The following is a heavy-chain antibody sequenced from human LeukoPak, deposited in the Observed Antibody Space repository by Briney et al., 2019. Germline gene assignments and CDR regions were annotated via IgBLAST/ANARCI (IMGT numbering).Heavy chain of an antibody. V-gene: IGHV3-23*01. CDR1: GFTFSSYA. CDR3: AKDFCSSPTCSANYIDF. D-gene: IGHD2-2*01. Sequence: GVSLRLSCAASGFTFSSYAMSWVRQGPGKGLEWVSVMSGSGGSTYHADSVKGRFTISRDNSKNTLYLQMNSLRAEDTAVYYCAKDFCSSPTCSANYIDFWGQGTLVTVSS. CDR2: MSGSGGST. J-gene: IGHJ4*02.